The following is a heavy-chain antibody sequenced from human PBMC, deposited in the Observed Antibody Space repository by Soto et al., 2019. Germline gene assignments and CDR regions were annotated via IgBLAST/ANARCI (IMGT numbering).Heavy chain of an antibody. Sequence: QVQLVQSGAEVKKPGSSVKVSCKASGGTFSSYAISWVRQAPGQGLEWMGGIIPIFGTANYAQKFQGRVTIAADESTSTAYMELSSLRSEDTAVYYCARGASKGGRGWYRLNYFDYWGQGTLVTVSS. J-gene: IGHJ4*02. CDR1: GGTFSSYA. CDR3: ARGASKGGRGWYRLNYFDY. CDR2: IIPIFGTA. D-gene: IGHD6-19*01. V-gene: IGHV1-69*01.